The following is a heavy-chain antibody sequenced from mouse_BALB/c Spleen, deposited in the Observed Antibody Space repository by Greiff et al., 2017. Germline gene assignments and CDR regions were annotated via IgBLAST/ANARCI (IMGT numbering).Heavy chain of an antibody. Sequence: VKLVESGPGLVAPSQSLSITCTVSGFSLTSYGVHWVRQPPGKGLEWLGVIWAGGSTNYNSALMSRLSISKDNSKSQVFLKMNSLQTDDTAMYYCARTSSYRNYFDYWGQGTTLTVSS. CDR3: ARTSSYRNYFDY. V-gene: IGHV2-9*02. J-gene: IGHJ2*01. D-gene: IGHD1-1*01. CDR2: IWAGGST. CDR1: GFSLTSYG.